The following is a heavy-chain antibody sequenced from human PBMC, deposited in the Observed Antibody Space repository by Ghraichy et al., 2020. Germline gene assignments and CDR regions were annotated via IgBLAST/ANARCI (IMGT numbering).Heavy chain of an antibody. CDR1: GGSFSGYY. CDR3: AGVYSSSWYPRRTHAFDI. CDR2: INHSGST. J-gene: IGHJ3*02. V-gene: IGHV4-34*01. D-gene: IGHD6-13*01. Sequence: SETLSLTCAVYGGSFSGYYWSWIRQPPGKGLEWIGEINHSGSTNYNPSLKSRVTISVDTSKNQFSLNLSSVTAADTAVYYCAGVYSSSWYPRRTHAFDIWGQGTMVTVSS.